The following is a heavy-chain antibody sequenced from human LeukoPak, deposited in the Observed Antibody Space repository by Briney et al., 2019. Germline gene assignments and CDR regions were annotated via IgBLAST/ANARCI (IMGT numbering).Heavy chain of an antibody. J-gene: IGHJ6*03. CDR2: ISGSGGST. V-gene: IGHV3-23*01. Sequence: GGSLRLSCAASGFTFSSYAMSWVRRAPGKGLEWVSAISGSGGSTYYADSVKGRFTISRDNSKNTLYLQMNSLRAEDTAVYYCAKGGDVLRFLEWLSHMDVWGKGTTVTVSS. D-gene: IGHD3-3*01. CDR1: GFTFSSYA. CDR3: AKGGDVLRFLEWLSHMDV.